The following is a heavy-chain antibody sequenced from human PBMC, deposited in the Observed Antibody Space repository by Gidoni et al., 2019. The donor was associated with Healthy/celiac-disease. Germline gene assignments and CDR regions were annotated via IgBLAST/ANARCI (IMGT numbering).Heavy chain of an antibody. CDR2: IYSCGRT. D-gene: IGHD2-15*01. Sequence: EVQLVESGGGFVKTGGYLRLSCEASGFTVSSTYMSWVRQAPGQGLAWVSVIYSCGRTYAAHSVKGRFTIPRDNSKNTLYLQMNSLRAESTAVYYCARAPRGPLDYWGQGTLVTVSS. J-gene: IGHJ4*02. CDR3: ARAPRGPLDY. V-gene: IGHV3-66*01. CDR1: GFTVSSTY.